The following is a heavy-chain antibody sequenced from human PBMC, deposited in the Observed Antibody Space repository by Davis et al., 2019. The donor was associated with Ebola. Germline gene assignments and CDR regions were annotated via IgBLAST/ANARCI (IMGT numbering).Heavy chain of an antibody. CDR2: ISGSGGST. J-gene: IGHJ4*02. CDR1: GFTFSSYA. V-gene: IGHV3-23*01. Sequence: GESLKISCAASGFTFSSYAMSWVRQAPGKGLEWVSAISGSGGSTYYADSVKGRFTISRDNSKNTLYLQMNSLRAEDTAVYYCANPPARDTVDYWGQGTLVTVSS. D-gene: IGHD6-6*01. CDR3: ANPPARDTVDY.